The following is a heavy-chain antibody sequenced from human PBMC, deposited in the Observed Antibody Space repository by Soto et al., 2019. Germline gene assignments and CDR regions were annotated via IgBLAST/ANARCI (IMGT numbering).Heavy chain of an antibody. CDR2: VSYDGSIE. CDR3: AKDLYYYDFSLDDS. V-gene: IGHV3-30*04. CDR1: GFPFSSYA. D-gene: IGHD3-16*01. J-gene: IGHJ5*02. Sequence: GGSLILSCTGSGFPFSSYAMHLVRLAPGKGLEWVAVVSYDGSIENYADSVRGRFTISRDNSKNTVFLQMNSLRVEDTAVYYCAKDLYYYDFSLDDSWGQGTLVTFSS.